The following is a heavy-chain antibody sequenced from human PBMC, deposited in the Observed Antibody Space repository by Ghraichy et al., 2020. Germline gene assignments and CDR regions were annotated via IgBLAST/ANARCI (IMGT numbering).Heavy chain of an antibody. CDR1: GGSISTTRNE. V-gene: IGHV4-39*07. CDR2: VYFRGST. J-gene: IGHJ5*02. Sequence: SETLSLTCRVSGGSISTTRNEWAWIRQPPGKGREWIVNVYFRGSTYYNPSLQSRVTISVDTSKDQFSLRLDSVTAADTAIYYCARVNTLVRGGRGWFDPWGQGTLVIVSS. D-gene: IGHD3-10*01. CDR3: ARVNTLVRGGRGWFDP.